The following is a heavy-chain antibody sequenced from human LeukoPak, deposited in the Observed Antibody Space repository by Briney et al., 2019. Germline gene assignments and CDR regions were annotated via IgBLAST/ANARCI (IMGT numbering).Heavy chain of an antibody. Sequence: PSETLSLTCAVYGGSFSGYYWSWIRQPPGKGLEWIGEINHSGSTTYNPSLKSRVTISIDTSKNQFSLKLSSVTAADTAVYYCARADIAATGTLFDYWGQGTLVTVSS. V-gene: IGHV4-34*01. J-gene: IGHJ4*02. CDR1: GGSFSGYY. CDR2: INHSGST. D-gene: IGHD6-13*01. CDR3: ARADIAATGTLFDY.